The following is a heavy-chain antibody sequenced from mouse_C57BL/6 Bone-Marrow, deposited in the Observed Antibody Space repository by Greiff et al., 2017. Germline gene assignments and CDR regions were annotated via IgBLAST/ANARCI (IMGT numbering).Heavy chain of an antibody. CDR2: IDPSDSYT. CDR1: GYTFTSYW. V-gene: IGHV1-50*01. J-gene: IGHJ3*01. CDR3: ASLYYYGSSVAWFAY. D-gene: IGHD1-1*01. Sequence: QVQLQQPGAELVKPGASVKLSCKASGYTFTSYWMQWVKQRPGQGLEWIGEIDPSDSYTNYNQKFKGKATLTVDTSSSTAYMQLSSLTSEDSAVYYCASLYYYGSSVAWFAYWGQGTLVTVSA.